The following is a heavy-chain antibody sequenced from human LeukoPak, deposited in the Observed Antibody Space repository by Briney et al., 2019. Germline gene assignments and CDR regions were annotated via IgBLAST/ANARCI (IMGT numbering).Heavy chain of an antibody. CDR2: ISSSSSTI. Sequence: GGSLRLSCAASGFTFSSYSMNWVRQAPGKGLEWVSYISSSSSTIYYADSVKGRFTISRDNAKNSLYLQMNSLRAEDTAVYYCARQVRVVVTRYNWFDPWGQGTLVTVSS. J-gene: IGHJ5*02. V-gene: IGHV3-48*01. CDR3: ARQVRVVVTRYNWFDP. D-gene: IGHD2-21*02. CDR1: GFTFSSYS.